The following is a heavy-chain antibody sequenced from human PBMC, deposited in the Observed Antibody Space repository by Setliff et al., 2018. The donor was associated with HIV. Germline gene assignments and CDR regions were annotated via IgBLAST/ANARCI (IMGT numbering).Heavy chain of an antibody. D-gene: IGHD1-26*01. CDR2: IRRNGRNQ. V-gene: IGHV3-30*02. CDR3: ARSQWEVPILSWFDP. CDR1: GFTFSSYG. Sequence: GGSLRLSCAASGFTFSSYGMHWVRQGPGKGLEWVAFIRRNGRNQYYAESVKGRFTVSRDNSKNTLFLQMDSLNHEDTALYFCARSQWEVPILSWFDPGAREPRSPSPQ. J-gene: IGHJ5*02.